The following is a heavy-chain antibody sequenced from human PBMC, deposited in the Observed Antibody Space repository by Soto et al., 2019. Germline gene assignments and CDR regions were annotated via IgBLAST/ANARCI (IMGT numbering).Heavy chain of an antibody. CDR2: IYHSGSA. Sequence: LSITGAGSGGSIGSGGYSWSWIRQPPGKGLEWIGYIYHSGSAYYNPSLKSRVTISVDRSKNQFSLKLSSVTAADTAVYYRARAMTTVTTIDYWGQGTLVTVS. J-gene: IGHJ4*02. CDR1: GGSIGSGGYS. CDR3: ARAMTTVTTIDY. V-gene: IGHV4-30-2*01. D-gene: IGHD4-17*01.